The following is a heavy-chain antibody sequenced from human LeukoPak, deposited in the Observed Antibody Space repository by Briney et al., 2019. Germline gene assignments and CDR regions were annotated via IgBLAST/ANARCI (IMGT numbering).Heavy chain of an antibody. CDR1: GFTFYDYA. D-gene: IGHD6-13*01. CDR2: ISWNSGSI. J-gene: IGHJ6*02. Sequence: GGPLRLSCAASGFTFYDYAMHWVRQAPGKGLEWVSGISWNSGSIGYADSVKGRLTISRDNAKNSLYLQMNSLRAEDTAVYYCARELAAAYSSSWYFGMDVWGQGTTVTVSS. V-gene: IGHV3-9*01. CDR3: ARELAAAYSSSWYFGMDV.